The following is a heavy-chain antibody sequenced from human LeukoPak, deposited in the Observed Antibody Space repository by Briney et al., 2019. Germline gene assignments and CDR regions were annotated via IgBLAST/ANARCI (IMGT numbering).Heavy chain of an antibody. V-gene: IGHV4-59*12. CDR3: AREVTMIVVVRGIAFDI. CDR2: IYYSGST. D-gene: IGHD3-22*01. Sequence: SETLSLTCTVSGGSISSYCWSWIRQPPGKGLEWIGYIYYSGSTNYNPSLKSRVTISVDTSKNQFSLKLSSVTAADTAVYYCAREVTMIVVVRGIAFDIWGQGTMVTVSS. J-gene: IGHJ3*02. CDR1: GGSISSYC.